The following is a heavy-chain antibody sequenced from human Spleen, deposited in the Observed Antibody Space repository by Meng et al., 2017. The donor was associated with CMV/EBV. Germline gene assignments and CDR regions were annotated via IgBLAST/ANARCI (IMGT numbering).Heavy chain of an antibody. V-gene: IGHV3-11*01. CDR2: ISSSGSTI. CDR1: GFTFSDYY. CDR3: TRVVFFGDQPECFDS. Sequence: GESLKISCAASGFTFSDYYMSWIRQAPGKGLEWVSYISSSGSTIYYADSVKGRFTMSRDNAKNSLYLQMNSLKTEDTAVYYCTRVVFFGDQPECFDSWGQGTLVTVSS. J-gene: IGHJ4*02. D-gene: IGHD3-10*01.